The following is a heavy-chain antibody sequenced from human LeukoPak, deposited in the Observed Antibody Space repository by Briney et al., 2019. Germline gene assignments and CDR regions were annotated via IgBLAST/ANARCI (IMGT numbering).Heavy chain of an antibody. D-gene: IGHD3-3*01. V-gene: IGHV1-2*06. Sequence: GASVKVSCRASGYTFADYYLHWVRQAPGQGLEWMGRINPNSGDTGYAQKFQGRVTMTRDTSISTAYMELSRLRYDDTAVYYCARGEWLLHYWGQGTLVTVSS. CDR1: GYTFADYY. CDR3: ARGEWLLHY. J-gene: IGHJ4*02. CDR2: INPNSGDT.